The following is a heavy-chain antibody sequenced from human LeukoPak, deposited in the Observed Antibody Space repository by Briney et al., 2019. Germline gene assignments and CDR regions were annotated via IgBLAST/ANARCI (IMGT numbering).Heavy chain of an antibody. J-gene: IGHJ6*02. D-gene: IGHD3-9*01. V-gene: IGHV3-30-3*01. CDR3: KDRDIILTGHGMDV. CDR2: ISYDGSNK. CDR1: GFTFRSYA. Sequence: GGSLRLSCAASGFTFRSYAMHWVREAPGKGLEWVAVISYDGSNKYYADSVKGRFTISRDNSKNTLYLQMNNLRAEDTAVYCAKDRDIILTGHGMDVWGQGTTVTVSS.